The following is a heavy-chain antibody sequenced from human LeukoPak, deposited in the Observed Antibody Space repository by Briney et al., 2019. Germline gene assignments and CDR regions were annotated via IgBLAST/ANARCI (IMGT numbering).Heavy chain of an antibody. CDR1: GFTFDDYG. CDR3: AKGVRAFYCSSTSCYIDDY. V-gene: IGHV3-20*04. CDR2: INWNGGST. J-gene: IGHJ4*02. Sequence: GGSLRLSCAASGFTFDDYGMSWVRQAPGKGLDWVSGINWNGGSTGYADSVKGRFTISRDNSKNTLYLQMNSLRAEDTVVYYCAKGVRAFYCSSTSCYIDDYWGQGTLVTVSS. D-gene: IGHD2-2*02.